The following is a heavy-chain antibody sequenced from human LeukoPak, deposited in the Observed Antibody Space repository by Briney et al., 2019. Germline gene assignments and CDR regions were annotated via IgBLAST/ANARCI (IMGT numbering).Heavy chain of an antibody. CDR3: AAHQRFYQLGDY. CDR2: IYYSGST. CDR1: GGSISSYY. Sequence: SETLSLTCTVSGGSISSYYWSWIRQPPGKGLEWIGYIYYSGSTNYNPSLKSRVTISVDTSKNQFSLKLSSVTAADTAVYYCAAHQRFYQLGDYWGQGTLVTVSS. D-gene: IGHD2-2*01. J-gene: IGHJ4*02. V-gene: IGHV4-59*08.